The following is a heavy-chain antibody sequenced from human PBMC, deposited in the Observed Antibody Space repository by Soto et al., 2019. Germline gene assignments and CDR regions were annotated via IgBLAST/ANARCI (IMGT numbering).Heavy chain of an antibody. J-gene: IGHJ3*02. D-gene: IGHD6-19*01. CDR2: IIPIFGTA. CDR3: ARDGVAVASPEAAFDI. V-gene: IGHV1-69*06. CDR1: GGTFSSYA. Sequence: SVKVSCKASGGTFSSYAISWVRQAPGQGLGWMGGIIPIFGTANYAQKFQGRVTITADKSTSTAYMELSSLRSEDTAVYYCARDGVAVASPEAAFDIWGQGTMVTVSS.